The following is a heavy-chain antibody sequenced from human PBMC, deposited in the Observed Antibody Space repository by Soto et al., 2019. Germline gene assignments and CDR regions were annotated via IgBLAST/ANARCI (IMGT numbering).Heavy chain of an antibody. CDR2: INHSGST. D-gene: IGHD3-22*01. J-gene: IGHJ4*02. CDR3: ARDSRYYYDSSGVDY. CDR1: GGSFSGYY. Sequence: SENLSLTCAVYGGSFSGYYWRWIRRPPGKGLEWIGEINHSGSTNYNPSLKSRVTISVDTSKNQFSLKLSSVTAADTAVYYCARDSRYYYDSSGVDYWGQGTLVTVS. V-gene: IGHV4-34*09.